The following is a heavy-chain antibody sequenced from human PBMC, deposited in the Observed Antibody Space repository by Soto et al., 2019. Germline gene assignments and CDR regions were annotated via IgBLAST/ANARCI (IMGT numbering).Heavy chain of an antibody. CDR2: IYYSGTT. CDR1: GGSVSSNGYY. V-gene: IGHV4-31*03. D-gene: IGHD3-3*01. CDR3: AIPDDIWSGYGPFDS. Sequence: QVQLQASGPGLVKPSQTLSLTCTVSGGSVSSNGYYWSWIRQHPGKGLEWIGSIYYSGTTSYNPSCESRVTISLDTSKNPFSLRLNSVSAADTAVYYCAIPDDIWSGYGPFDSWGQGSLVTVSS. J-gene: IGHJ4*02.